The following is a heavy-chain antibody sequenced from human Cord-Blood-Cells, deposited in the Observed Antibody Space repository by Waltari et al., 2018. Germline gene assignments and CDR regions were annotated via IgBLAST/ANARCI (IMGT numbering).Heavy chain of an antibody. J-gene: IGHJ5*02. CDR1: GGSFSGYY. V-gene: IGHV4-34*01. Sequence: QVQLQQWGAGLLKPSETLSLTCAVYGGSFSGYYWSWIRQPPGKGLGWIGEINHRGCANYNPSLKSRVTISVETSKNQFSLKLSSVTAADTAVYYCARHGAGYCRSTSCYENWFDPWGQGTLVTVSS. D-gene: IGHD2-2*01. CDR2: INHRGCA. CDR3: ARHGAGYCRSTSCYENWFDP.